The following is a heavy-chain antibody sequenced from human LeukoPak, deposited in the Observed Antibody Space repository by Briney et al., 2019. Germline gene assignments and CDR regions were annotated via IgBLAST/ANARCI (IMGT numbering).Heavy chain of an antibody. J-gene: IGHJ4*02. V-gene: IGHV3-23*01. CDR3: AREPTYSSSWYTNCDY. D-gene: IGHD6-13*01. CDR2: ISGSGGST. CDR1: GFTFSSYA. Sequence: PGGSLRLSCAASGFTFSSYAMSWVRQAPGKGLEWVSAISGSGGSTYYADSVKGRFTISRDNAKNSLYLQMNSLRAEDTAVYHCAREPTYSSSWYTNCDYWGQGTPVTVSS.